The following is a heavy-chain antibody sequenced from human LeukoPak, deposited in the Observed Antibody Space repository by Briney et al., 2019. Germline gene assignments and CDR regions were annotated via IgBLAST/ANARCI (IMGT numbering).Heavy chain of an antibody. Sequence: PGGSLRLSCAASGFTFSSYAMHWVRQAPGKGLEWVAVISYDGSNKYYADSVKGRFTISRDNSKNTLYLQMNSLRAEDTAVYYCARGVIVVAHFDYWGQGTLVTVSP. D-gene: IGHD3-22*01. J-gene: IGHJ4*02. CDR1: GFTFSSYA. V-gene: IGHV3-30-3*01. CDR3: ARGVIVVAHFDY. CDR2: ISYDGSNK.